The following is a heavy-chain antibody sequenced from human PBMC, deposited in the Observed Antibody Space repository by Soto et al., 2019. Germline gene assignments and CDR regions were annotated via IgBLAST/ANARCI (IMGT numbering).Heavy chain of an antibody. V-gene: IGHV3-23*04. CDR1: GFTFRNFA. J-gene: IGHJ4*02. CDR2: ISGSGRMT. Sequence: EAQLVESGGDLVQPRGSLRLSCAASGFTFRNFAMTWVRQALGKGLEWVSGISGSGRMTYYAHSVKGRFTVCRDNSKNSLYLQMDSLRAEDTAVYYCSKEAEESVNEPIPGDCWGQGTVVTVSS. CDR3: SKEAEESVNEPIPGDC. D-gene: IGHD1-1*01.